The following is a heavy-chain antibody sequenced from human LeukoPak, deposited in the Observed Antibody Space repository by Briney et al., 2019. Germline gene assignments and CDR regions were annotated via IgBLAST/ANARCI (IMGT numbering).Heavy chain of an antibody. CDR1: GFTFSTYG. CDR2: ILYDGSNK. J-gene: IGHJ4*02. Sequence: GRSLRLSCAASGFTFSTYGMHWVRQAPGKGLEGVALILYDGSNKYYADSVKGRFTISRDNSKNTLYLQMNSLRAEDTAVYYCAKGLSYDSSGYYYLNYWGQGTLVTVSS. CDR3: AKGLSYDSSGYYYLNY. D-gene: IGHD3-22*01. V-gene: IGHV3-30*18.